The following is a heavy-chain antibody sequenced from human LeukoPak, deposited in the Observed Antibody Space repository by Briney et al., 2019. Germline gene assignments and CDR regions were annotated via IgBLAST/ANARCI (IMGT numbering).Heavy chain of an antibody. V-gene: IGHV5-51*01. Sequence: GESLKISCKGSGYSFANYWIGWVRQTPGKGLEYMALIYPGDSDTRYNPSSQGQVTISADKSINTAYLQWSSLKASDNAMYYCTRLASGRALIYFEFWGQGTLVTVSS. CDR2: IYPGDSDT. J-gene: IGHJ4*02. CDR1: GYSFANYW. D-gene: IGHD3-10*01. CDR3: TRLASGRALIYFEF.